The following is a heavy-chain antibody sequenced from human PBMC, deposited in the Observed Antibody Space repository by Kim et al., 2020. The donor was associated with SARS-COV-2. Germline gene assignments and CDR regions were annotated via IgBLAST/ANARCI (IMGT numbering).Heavy chain of an antibody. CDR2: INGDGSDT. CDR3: ARPDSSGYYQLMDV. V-gene: IGHV3-74*01. CDR1: GFTFSTSW. J-gene: IGHJ6*02. Sequence: GGSLRLSCAASGFTFSTSWMHWVRQAPGKGLLWVSRINGDGSDTTYAYSVKGRFTISRDNAKNTLYLQRNRLTAEDTAVYYCARPDSSGYYQLMDVWGQGTTVTVSS. D-gene: IGHD3-22*01.